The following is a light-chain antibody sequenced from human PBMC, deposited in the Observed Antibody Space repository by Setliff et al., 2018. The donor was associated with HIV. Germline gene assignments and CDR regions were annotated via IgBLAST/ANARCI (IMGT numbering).Light chain of an antibody. CDR2: QAT. J-gene: IGLJ1*01. V-gene: IGLV2-23*01. Sequence: QSALTQPASVSGSPGQSITISCTGTSSDVGRYNLVSWYQQHPGKAPKLMIYQATKRPSGVPNRFSGSKSGNTAYLTISGLQAEDEADYYCCSNTGSNTYVFGTGTKVTVL. CDR3: CSNTGSNTYV. CDR1: SSDVGRYNL.